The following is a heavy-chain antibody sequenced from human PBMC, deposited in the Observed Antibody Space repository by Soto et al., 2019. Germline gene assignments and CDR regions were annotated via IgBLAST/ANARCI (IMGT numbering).Heavy chain of an antibody. CDR3: ARGGGSTKVDY. CDR1: GGSITSSGYY. Sequence: QVQLQESGPGLVKPSQTLSLTCTVSGGSITSSGYYWSWIRQHPGEGLEWIGFTSNSGSTSYNPSLQSRVTRSVDTSSNQFSLNLKSVTAAATAVYYCARGGGSTKVDYWGQGTLVTVSP. V-gene: IGHV4-31*03. J-gene: IGHJ4*02. CDR2: TSNSGST. D-gene: IGHD2-2*01.